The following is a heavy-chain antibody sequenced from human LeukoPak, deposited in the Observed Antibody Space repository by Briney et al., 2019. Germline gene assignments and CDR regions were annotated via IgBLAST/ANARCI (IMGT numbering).Heavy chain of an antibody. CDR3: ARQIGAPGFDY. D-gene: IGHD3-10*01. V-gene: IGHV4-39*01. J-gene: IGHJ4*02. Sequence: SETLSLTCTVSGGSISSSNYYWGWIRQPPGKGLEWIGSICQSGNTCYDPSLKSRVTIFVDTAKNQFSLRLNSVTAADTAVYYCARQIGAPGFDYWGQGTLVTVSS. CDR2: ICQSGNT. CDR1: GGSISSSNYY.